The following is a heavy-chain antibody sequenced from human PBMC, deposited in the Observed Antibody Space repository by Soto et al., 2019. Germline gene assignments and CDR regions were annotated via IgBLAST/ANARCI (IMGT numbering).Heavy chain of an antibody. CDR2: IKEDGSQK. CDR1: GFTFSDYW. CDR3: ARTGTTHY. Sequence: GGSLRLSCAASGFTFSDYWMSWARQTPGKGLEWVANIKEDGSQKYYVDSVKGRFTISRDNAKNLLFLEMKYLSADDTALYYCARTGTTHYWGQGTLVTVS. V-gene: IGHV3-7*01. D-gene: IGHD1-1*01. J-gene: IGHJ4*02.